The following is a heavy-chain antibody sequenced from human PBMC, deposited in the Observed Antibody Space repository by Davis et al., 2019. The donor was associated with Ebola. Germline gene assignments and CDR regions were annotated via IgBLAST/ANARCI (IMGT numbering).Heavy chain of an antibody. V-gene: IGHV1-69*13. CDR1: GYTFTSYG. D-gene: IGHD2/OR15-2a*01. J-gene: IGHJ5*02. CDR2: IIPIFGTA. CDR3: ARYGCSTINCNHHKWFDP. Sequence: SVKVSCKASGYTFTSYGISWVRQAPGQGLEWMGEIIPIFGTANYAQKFQGRVTITADESTSTAYMELSSLRSEDTAVYFCARYGCSTINCNHHKWFDPWGQGTLVTVSS.